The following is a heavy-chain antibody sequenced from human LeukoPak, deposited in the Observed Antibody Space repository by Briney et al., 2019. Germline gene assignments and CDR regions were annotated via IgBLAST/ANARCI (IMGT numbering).Heavy chain of an antibody. Sequence: PGGSLRLSCAASGFTFSSYEINWVRQAPGKGLEWVSYISSSGSAIYYADSVKGRFTISRDNAKKSLYLQMNSLRAEDTAVYYCAGVAGSYYYFDYWGQGTLVTVSS. D-gene: IGHD1-26*01. CDR2: ISSSGSAI. CDR3: AGVAGSYYYFDY. V-gene: IGHV3-48*03. CDR1: GFTFSSYE. J-gene: IGHJ4*02.